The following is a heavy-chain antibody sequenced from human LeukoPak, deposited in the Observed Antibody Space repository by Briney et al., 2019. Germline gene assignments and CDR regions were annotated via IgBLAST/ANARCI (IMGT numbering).Heavy chain of an antibody. Sequence: GGSLRLSCAVSGFTFSNYGMHRVRQAPGKGLEWVALISYDGSIKYYADSVKGRFTISRDNSKNTLYLQMNSLRAEDTAVYYCAREVASMDVWGQGTTVTVSS. CDR2: ISYDGSIK. CDR1: GFTFSNYG. CDR3: AREVASMDV. D-gene: IGHD2-15*01. J-gene: IGHJ6*02. V-gene: IGHV3-30*03.